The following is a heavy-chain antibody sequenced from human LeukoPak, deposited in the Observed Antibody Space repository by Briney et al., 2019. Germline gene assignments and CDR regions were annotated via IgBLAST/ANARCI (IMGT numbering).Heavy chain of an antibody. Sequence: GGSLRLSCAASGFTFSIYAMSWVRQAPGKGLEWVSVIGGRDGGTYYADSVKGRFAISRDNSKNTLYLQMNSLRAEDTAVYYCAKDLRGTARGGYFGYWGQGTLVTVSS. D-gene: IGHD1-7*01. J-gene: IGHJ4*02. CDR3: AKDLRGTARGGYFGY. CDR2: IGGRDGGT. V-gene: IGHV3-23*01. CDR1: GFTFSIYA.